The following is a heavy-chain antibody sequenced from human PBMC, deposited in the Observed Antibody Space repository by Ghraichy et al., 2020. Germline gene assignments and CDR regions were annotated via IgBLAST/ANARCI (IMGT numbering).Heavy chain of an antibody. CDR2: INHSGST. V-gene: IGHV4-34*01. D-gene: IGHD3-22*01. Sequence: YAVYGGSFSGYYWSWIRQPPGKGLEWIGEINHSGSTNYNPSLKSRVTISVDTSKNQFSLKLSSVTAADTAVYYCARVSLRSSGAGVIDAFDIWGQGTMVTVSS. J-gene: IGHJ3*02. CDR3: ARVSLRSSGAGVIDAFDI. CDR1: GGSFSGYY.